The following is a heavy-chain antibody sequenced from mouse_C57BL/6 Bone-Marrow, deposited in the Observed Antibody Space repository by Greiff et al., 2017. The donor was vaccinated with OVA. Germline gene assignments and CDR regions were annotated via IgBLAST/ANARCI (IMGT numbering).Heavy chain of an antibody. CDR3: ARQGTAQATGAY. J-gene: IGHJ3*01. D-gene: IGHD3-2*02. CDR2: ISNGGGST. Sequence: EVQLVESGGGLVQPGGSLKLSCAASGFTFSDYYMYWVRQTPEKRLEWVAYISNGGGSTYYPDTVKGRFTISRDNAKNTLYLQMSRLKSEDTAMYYCARQGTAQATGAYWGQGTLVTVSA. CDR1: GFTFSDYY. V-gene: IGHV5-12*01.